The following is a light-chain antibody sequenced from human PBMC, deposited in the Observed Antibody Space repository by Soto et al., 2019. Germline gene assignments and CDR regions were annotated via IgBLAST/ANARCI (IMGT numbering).Light chain of an antibody. Sequence: DFMMPESKDSLAIPLGERATINCKPSQSVLYSSNNQNYLAWYQQRPGQPPKLLIYWASIRETGVPDRFSGSGSGTDFTLTISSLQSEDVAVYYCQQYVNTPFTFGGGTKVDIK. V-gene: IGKV4-1*01. CDR1: QSVLYSSNNQNY. CDR3: QQYVNTPFT. CDR2: WAS. J-gene: IGKJ4*01.